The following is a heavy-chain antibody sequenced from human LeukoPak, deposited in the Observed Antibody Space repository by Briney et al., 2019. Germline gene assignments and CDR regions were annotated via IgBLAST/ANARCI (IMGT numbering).Heavy chain of an antibody. CDR2: IYYSGST. J-gene: IGHJ3*02. V-gene: IGHV4-59*01. D-gene: IGHD1-26*01. Sequence: PSATLSLTCTVSGGSISSYYWSWIRQPPGKGLEWIGYIYYSGSTNYNPSLKSRVTISVDTSKNQFSLKLSSVTAADTAVYYCAAGGATMGFDAFDIWGQGTMVTVSS. CDR1: GGSISSYY. CDR3: AAGGATMGFDAFDI.